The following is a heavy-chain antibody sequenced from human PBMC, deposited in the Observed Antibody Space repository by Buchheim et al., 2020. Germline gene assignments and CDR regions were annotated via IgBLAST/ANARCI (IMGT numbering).Heavy chain of an antibody. D-gene: IGHD3-16*02. CDR3: ARGRSFDIRDVWFDP. J-gene: IGHJ5*02. Sequence: QVQLQQWGAGLLKPSETLSLTCAVYGGSFSGYYWSWIRQPPGKGLEWIGEINHSGSTNYNPSLKSRVTISVDTSKNQFPLKLISVTAADTAVYYWARGRSFDIRDVWFDPWGQGTL. CDR1: GGSFSGYY. CDR2: INHSGST. V-gene: IGHV4-34*01.